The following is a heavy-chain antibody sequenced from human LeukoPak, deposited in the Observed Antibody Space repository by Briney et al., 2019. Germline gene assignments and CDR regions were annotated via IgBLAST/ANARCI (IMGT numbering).Heavy chain of an antibody. CDR3: ARQGYCSGGNCYYFDY. D-gene: IGHD2-15*01. CDR1: GFTFSSYW. V-gene: IGHV3-74*01. Sequence: PGGSLRLSCAASGFTFSSYWMHWVRQAPGKGLVWVSRINSDGSSTSYADSVKGRFTISRDNAKNSLYLQINSLRAEDTALYYCARQGYCSGGNCYYFDYWGQGTLVTVSS. CDR2: INSDGSST. J-gene: IGHJ4*02.